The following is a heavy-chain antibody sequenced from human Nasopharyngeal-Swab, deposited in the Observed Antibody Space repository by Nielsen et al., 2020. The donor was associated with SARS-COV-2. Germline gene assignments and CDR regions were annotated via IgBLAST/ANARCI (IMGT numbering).Heavy chain of an antibody. CDR2: ITSTGKYI. J-gene: IGHJ4*02. CDR3: ARAPAQPLLAGVDKTPFNY. D-gene: IGHD3-10*01. CDR1: GFTLSSYS. Sequence: GESLKISCVASGFTLSSYSMNWVRQAPGKGLEWVSSITSTGKYIDYADSLKGRFTISRDNAKNSLDLQMNSLRVEDTAVYYCARAPAQPLLAGVDKTPFNYWGPGTLVTVSS. V-gene: IGHV3-21*01.